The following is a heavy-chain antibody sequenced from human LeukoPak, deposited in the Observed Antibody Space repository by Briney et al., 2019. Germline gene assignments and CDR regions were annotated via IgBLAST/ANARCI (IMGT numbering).Heavy chain of an antibody. Sequence: RASETLSLTCTVSGGSISSSSYYWSWIRQPPGKGLEWIGEINHSGSTNYNPSLKSRVTISVDMSKNQFSLKLTSVTAADTALYYCARLYGNYQNYFDYWGQGTLVTVSS. CDR2: INHSGST. CDR1: GGSISSSSYY. J-gene: IGHJ4*02. V-gene: IGHV4-39*07. D-gene: IGHD1-7*01. CDR3: ARLYGNYQNYFDY.